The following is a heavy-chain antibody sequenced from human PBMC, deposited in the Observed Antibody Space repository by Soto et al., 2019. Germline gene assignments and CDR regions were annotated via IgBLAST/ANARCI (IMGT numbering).Heavy chain of an antibody. CDR3: AREGYYDSSGYSTYYYYGMDV. J-gene: IGHJ6*02. Sequence: GASVKVSCKASGYTFTSYGISWVRQAPGQGLEWMGWISAYNGNTNYAQKLQGRVTMTTDTSTSTAYMELRSLRSDDTAVYYCAREGYYDSSGYSTYYYYGMDVWGQGTTVTVSS. D-gene: IGHD3-22*01. CDR2: ISAYNGNT. CDR1: GYTFTSYG. V-gene: IGHV1-18*01.